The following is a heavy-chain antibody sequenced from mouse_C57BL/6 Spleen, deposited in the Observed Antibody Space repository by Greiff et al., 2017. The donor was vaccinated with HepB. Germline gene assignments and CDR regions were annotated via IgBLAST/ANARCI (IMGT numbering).Heavy chain of an antibody. D-gene: IGHD2-5*01. V-gene: IGHV1-18*01. CDR3: SRNSNYHVFYY. CDR1: GYTFTDYN. CDR2: INPNNGGT. J-gene: IGHJ2*01. Sequence: VQLQQSGPELVKPGASVKIPCKASGYTFTDYNMDWVKQSHGKSLEWIGDINPNNGGTIYKQKFKGKATLTVDKSSSTPYMVLRSLTSEDTAVYSRSRNSNYHVFYYWGQGTTLTVSS.